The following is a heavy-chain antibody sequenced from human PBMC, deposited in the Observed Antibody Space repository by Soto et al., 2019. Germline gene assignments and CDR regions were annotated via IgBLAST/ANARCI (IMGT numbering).Heavy chain of an antibody. D-gene: IGHD2-2*01. CDR3: AKDTVVVPAAMDAFDI. Sequence: LRLSCAASGFTFSSYAIAWVRQAPGKGLEWVSIISGNSGSKYYADSVKGRFTISRDNSKNTLFLQMNSLRAEDTAVYYCAKDTVVVPAAMDAFDIWGQGTMVTVSS. V-gene: IGHV3-23*01. J-gene: IGHJ3*02. CDR2: ISGNSGSK. CDR1: GFTFSSYA.